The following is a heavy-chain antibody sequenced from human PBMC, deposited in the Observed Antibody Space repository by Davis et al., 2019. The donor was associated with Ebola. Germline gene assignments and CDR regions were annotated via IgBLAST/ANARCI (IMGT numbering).Heavy chain of an antibody. V-gene: IGHV3-21*01. J-gene: IGHJ6*04. CDR3: ARFLRNRHTYYYDSSGTYMDV. CDR2: ISSSSSYI. CDR1: GFTFSSYS. Sequence: LSLTCAASGFTFSSYSMNWVRQAPGKGLEWVSSISSSSSYIYYADSVKGRFTISRDNAKNSLYLQMNSLRAEDTAVYYCARFLRNRHTYYYDSSGTYMDVWGKGTTVTVSS. D-gene: IGHD3-22*01.